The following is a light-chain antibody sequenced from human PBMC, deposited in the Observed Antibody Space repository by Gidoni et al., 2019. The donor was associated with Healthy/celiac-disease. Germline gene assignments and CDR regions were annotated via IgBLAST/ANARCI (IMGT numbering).Light chain of an antibody. CDR1: SSDAGSYNL. Sequence: QSALTQPASVSGSPGQSITISCTGTSSDAGSYNLVSWYQQLPGKAPKLMIYHGSKRPSGVSNRFSGSKSGNTASLTISGLQAEDEADYYCCSYAGSSTVFGGGTKLTVL. V-gene: IGLV2-23*01. J-gene: IGLJ2*01. CDR3: CSYAGSSTV. CDR2: HGS.